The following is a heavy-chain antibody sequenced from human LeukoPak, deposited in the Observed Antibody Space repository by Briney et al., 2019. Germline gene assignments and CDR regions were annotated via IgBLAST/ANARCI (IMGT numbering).Heavy chain of an antibody. CDR3: ATYRQVLLPFES. J-gene: IGHJ4*02. CDR2: IFPSGGEI. V-gene: IGHV3-23*01. D-gene: IGHD2-8*02. CDR1: GFAFSTFA. Sequence: GGSLRPSCAASGFAFSTFAMIWVRQPPGKGLEWVSSIFPSGGEIHYADSVRGRFTISRDNSKSTLSLQMNSLRAEDTAIYYCATYRQVLLPFESWGQGTLVTVSS.